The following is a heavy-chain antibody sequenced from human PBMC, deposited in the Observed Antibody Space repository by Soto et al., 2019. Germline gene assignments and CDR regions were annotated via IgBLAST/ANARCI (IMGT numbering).Heavy chain of an antibody. D-gene: IGHD2-15*01. CDR3: ARGVGDQKHAFDI. CDR1: GGSISSGGYY. V-gene: IGHV4-31*03. CDR2: IYYSGST. Sequence: SETLSLTCTVSGGSISSGGYYWSWIRQHPGKGLEWIGYIYYSGSTYYNPSLKSRVTISVDTSKNQFSLKLSSVTAADTAVYYCARGVGDQKHAFDIWGQGTMVTVSS. J-gene: IGHJ3*02.